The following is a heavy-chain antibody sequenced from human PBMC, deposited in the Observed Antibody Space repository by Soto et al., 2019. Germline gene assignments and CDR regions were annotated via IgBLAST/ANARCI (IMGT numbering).Heavy chain of an antibody. D-gene: IGHD1-26*01. J-gene: IGHJ6*03. Sequence: SETLSLTCTVSGGSISSGGYYWSWIRQHPGKGLEWIGYIYYSGSTYYNPSLKSRVTISVDTSKNQFSLKLSSVTAADTAVYYCARGHSPNYYYYYMDVWGKGTTVTVSS. CDR2: IYYSGST. CDR3: ARGHSPNYYYYYMDV. V-gene: IGHV4-31*03. CDR1: GGSISSGGYY.